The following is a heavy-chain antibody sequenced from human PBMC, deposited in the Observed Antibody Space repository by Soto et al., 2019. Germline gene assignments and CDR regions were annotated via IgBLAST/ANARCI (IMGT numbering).Heavy chain of an antibody. CDR3: AREGIVGNYFDY. CDR2: IIPIFVTA. Sequence: SVKVSCKASGGTFSSYAISWVRQAPGQGLEWMGGIIPIFVTANYAQKFQGRVTITADESTSTAYMELSSLRSEDTAVYYCAREGIVGNYFDYWGQGTLVTVSS. CDR1: GGTFSSYA. V-gene: IGHV1-69*13. J-gene: IGHJ4*02. D-gene: IGHD3-22*01.